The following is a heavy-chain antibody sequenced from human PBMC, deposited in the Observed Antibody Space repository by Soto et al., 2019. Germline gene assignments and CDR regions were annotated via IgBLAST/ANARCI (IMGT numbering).Heavy chain of an antibody. CDR1: GGSISSGGYY. Sequence: SETLSLTCTVSGGSISSGGYYWSWIRQHPGKGLEWIGYIYYSGSTYYNPSLKSRVTISVDTSKNQFSLKLSSVTAADTAVYYCASGQASYDSSGHGSFDIWGQGTMVTVSS. V-gene: IGHV4-31*03. D-gene: IGHD3-22*01. CDR3: ASGQASYDSSGHGSFDI. J-gene: IGHJ3*02. CDR2: IYYSGST.